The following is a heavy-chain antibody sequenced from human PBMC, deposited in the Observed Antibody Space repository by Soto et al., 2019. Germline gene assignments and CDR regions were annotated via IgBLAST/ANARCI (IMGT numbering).Heavy chain of an antibody. D-gene: IGHD2-15*01. V-gene: IGHV4-39*01. Sequence: SETLSLTCTVSGGSISSSSYYWGWIRQPPGKGLEWIGSIYYSGSTYYNPSLKSRVTISVDTSKNQFSLKLSSVTAADTAVYYCARTGYCSGGSCLIFDYWGQGTLVTVSS. CDR3: ARTGYCSGGSCLIFDY. J-gene: IGHJ4*02. CDR1: GGSISSSSYY. CDR2: IYYSGST.